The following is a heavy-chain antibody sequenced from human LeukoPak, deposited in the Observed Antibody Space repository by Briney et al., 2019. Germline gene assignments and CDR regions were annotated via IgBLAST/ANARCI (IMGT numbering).Heavy chain of an antibody. D-gene: IGHD6-19*01. V-gene: IGHV4-38-2*02. CDR2: IYHSGST. CDR3: ARDQGIAVAGTLDRWFDP. J-gene: IGHJ5*02. CDR1: GYSISSGYY. Sequence: PSETLSLTCAVSGYSISSGYYWGWIRQPPGKGLEWVGSIYHSGSTYYDPSLKSRVTISVDTSKNQFSLKLSSVTAADTAVYYCARDQGIAVAGTLDRWFDPWGQGTPVTVSS.